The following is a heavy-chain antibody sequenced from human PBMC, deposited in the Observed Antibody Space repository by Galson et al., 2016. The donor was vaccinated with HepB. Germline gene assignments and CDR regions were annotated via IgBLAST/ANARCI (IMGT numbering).Heavy chain of an antibody. Sequence: SLRLSCAASGYTVGSDFMTWVRQAPGKGLEWVSMFHGGANTYYADSVKGRFTISRDNAQNSLYLQMNNLRAEDAAVYYCARELATDAFDIWGQGTMVTVSS. CDR2: FHGGANT. D-gene: IGHD5-12*01. J-gene: IGHJ3*02. V-gene: IGHV3-53*01. CDR1: GYTVGSDF. CDR3: ARELATDAFDI.